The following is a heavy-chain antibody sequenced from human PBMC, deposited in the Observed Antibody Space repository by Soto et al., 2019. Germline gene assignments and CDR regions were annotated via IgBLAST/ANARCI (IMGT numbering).Heavy chain of an antibody. CDR3: ARGSLSAVTNNWFDP. Sequence: ASVKVSCKASGYTFTSYGISWVRQAPGQGLEWMGWISAYNGNTNYAQKLQGRATMTTDTSTSTAYMELRSLRSDDTAVYYCARGSLSAVTNNWFDPWGQGTLVTVSS. J-gene: IGHJ5*02. D-gene: IGHD4-17*01. CDR1: GYTFTSYG. V-gene: IGHV1-18*04. CDR2: ISAYNGNT.